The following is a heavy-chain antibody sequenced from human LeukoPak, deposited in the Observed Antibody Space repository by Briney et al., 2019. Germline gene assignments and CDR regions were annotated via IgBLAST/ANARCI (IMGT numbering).Heavy chain of an antibody. V-gene: IGHV1-8*02. D-gene: IGHD6-13*01. CDR2: MNPNSGNT. CDR3: ARLVAAAGTDDAFDI. Sequence: ASVKVSCKASGYTFTSYGISWVRQAPGQGLEWMGWMNPNSGNTGYAQKFQGRVTMTRNTSISTAYMELSSLRSEDTAVYYCARLVAAAGTDDAFDIWGQGTMVTVSS. CDR1: GYTFTSYG. J-gene: IGHJ3*02.